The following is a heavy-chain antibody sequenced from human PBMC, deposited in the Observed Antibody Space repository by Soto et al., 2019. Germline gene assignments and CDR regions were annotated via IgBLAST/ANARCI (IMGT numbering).Heavy chain of an antibody. D-gene: IGHD1-1*01. Sequence: PSETLSLTCTVSGASIRSTDYYWSWIRQAPGKGLEWIGYVYYTGSTYYNPSLMSRLTISVDTSKNQFSLKVSSVTAADTAVYYCARHRNWKVDYWGQGTLVTVSS. CDR1: GASIRSTDYY. CDR3: ARHRNWKVDY. V-gene: IGHV4-30-4*01. J-gene: IGHJ4*02. CDR2: VYYTGST.